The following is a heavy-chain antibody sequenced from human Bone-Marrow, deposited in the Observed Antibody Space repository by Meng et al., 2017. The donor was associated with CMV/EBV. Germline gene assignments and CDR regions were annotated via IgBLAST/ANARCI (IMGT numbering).Heavy chain of an antibody. Sequence: SVKVSCKASGGTFSSYAISWVRQAPGHAPEWMGRITIFNGDTNYTQKFQERVTISRDRSINTAYMELSSLRSEDSAMYFCARSAESGYYFDSWGQGTLVTVSS. CDR3: ARSAESGYYFDS. CDR2: ITIFNGDT. CDR1: GGTFSSYA. V-gene: IGHV1-45*01. J-gene: IGHJ4*02. D-gene: IGHD5-12*01.